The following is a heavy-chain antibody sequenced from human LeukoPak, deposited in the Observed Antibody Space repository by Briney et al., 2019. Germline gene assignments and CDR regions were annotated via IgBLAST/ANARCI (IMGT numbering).Heavy chain of an antibody. CDR1: GGSISSYY. CDR2: IYYSGST. J-gene: IGHJ6*03. D-gene: IGHD6-13*01. V-gene: IGHV4-59*01. CDR3: ASGDSSSWRHYYYYMDV. Sequence: PSETLSLTCTVSGGSISSYYWSWIRQPPGKGLEWIGYIYYSGSTNYNPSLKSRVTISVDTSKNQFSLKLSSVTAADTAVYYCASGDSSSWRHYYYYMDVWGKGTTVTVSS.